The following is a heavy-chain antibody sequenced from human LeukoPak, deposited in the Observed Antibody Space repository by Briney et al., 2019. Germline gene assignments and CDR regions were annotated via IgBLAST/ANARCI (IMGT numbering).Heavy chain of an antibody. CDR1: VFIFSSYS. J-gene: IGHJ4*02. CDR2: IKQDGSDK. CDR3: ARERWSFDY. V-gene: IGHV3-7*03. Sequence: GGSLRLSCADSVFIFSSYSMSWVRQAPGKGLEWVANIKQDGSDKYYVDSVKGRFTISRDNAKNSLYLQMNSLRAEDTAVYYCARERWSFDYWGQGILVTVSS. D-gene: IGHD4-23*01.